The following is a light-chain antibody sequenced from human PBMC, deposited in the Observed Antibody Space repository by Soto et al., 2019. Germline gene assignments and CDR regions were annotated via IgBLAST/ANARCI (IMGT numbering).Light chain of an antibody. J-gene: IGKJ1*01. CDR2: GAS. CDR3: QQYNNWPRT. CDR1: QNVNSN. Sequence: EIVMTQSPATLSVSPGERATLSCRASQNVNSNLAWYQQKPGQAPRLLIYGASTRATGIPAKFSGSGSGTEFTLTISSLQSEDFAAYYCQQYNNWPRTFGQGTKVEIK. V-gene: IGKV3-15*01.